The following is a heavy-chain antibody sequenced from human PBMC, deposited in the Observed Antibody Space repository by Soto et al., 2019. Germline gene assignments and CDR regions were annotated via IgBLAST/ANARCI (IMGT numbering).Heavy chain of an antibody. Sequence: QLQLQESGPGLVKPSETLSLTCTVSGGSISSSSYYWGWIRQPPGKGLEWIGTIYYSGSTYYNPSLKSRVTISVDTSKTQFSLRLSSVTAADTAVYYCAYSTTVHYFDYWGQGTRVTVSS. V-gene: IGHV4-39*01. CDR3: AYSTTVHYFDY. J-gene: IGHJ4*02. D-gene: IGHD4-17*01. CDR2: IYYSGST. CDR1: GGSISSSSYY.